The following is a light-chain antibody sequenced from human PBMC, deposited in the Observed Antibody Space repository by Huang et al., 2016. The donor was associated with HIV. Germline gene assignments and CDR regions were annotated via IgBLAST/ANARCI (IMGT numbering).Light chain of an antibody. V-gene: IGKV2-28*01. J-gene: IGKJ2*01. Sequence: DVVMTQSPLSLPVPPGEPASISCRSSQSLRNRNGLNSLDGYLQNPAQSPQVLIHLGSGRASGVPDRFSGGSSGTDFSLNISRVEAEDAGIYYCMEALQTPYTFGQGTKLEIK. CDR2: LGS. CDR3: MEALQTPYT. CDR1: QSLRNRNGLNS.